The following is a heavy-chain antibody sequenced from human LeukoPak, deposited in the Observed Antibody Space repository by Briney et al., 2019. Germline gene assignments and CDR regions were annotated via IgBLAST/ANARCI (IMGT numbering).Heavy chain of an antibody. CDR3: ARGSITIFGVVINYYYYGMDV. Sequence: GGSLRLSCEVSGFTFDNNDMHWVRQTTGKGLEWVSAIGSAGYTYYADSVRGRFTISRDNAKNSLYLQMNSLRAEDTAVYYCARGSITIFGVVINYYYYGMDVWGQGTTVTVSS. CDR1: GFTFDNND. D-gene: IGHD3-3*01. CDR2: IGSAGYT. V-gene: IGHV3-13*01. J-gene: IGHJ6*02.